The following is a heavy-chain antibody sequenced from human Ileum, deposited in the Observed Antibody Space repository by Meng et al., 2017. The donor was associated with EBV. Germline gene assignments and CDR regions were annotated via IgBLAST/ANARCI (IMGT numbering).Heavy chain of an antibody. J-gene: IGHJ4*02. CDR1: GFSFDTFD. D-gene: IGHD2/OR15-2a*01. V-gene: IGHV3-30*18. Sequence: QVQLVESGGSVVQPGRSLRVSCEASGFSFDTFDMHWARQAPGKGLEWVAVISYDENIKFYADSVKGRFTISRDNSKNTLYLQLNSLRPDDTAFYYCTNLSFWGQGTLVTVSS. CDR2: ISYDENIK. CDR3: TNLSF.